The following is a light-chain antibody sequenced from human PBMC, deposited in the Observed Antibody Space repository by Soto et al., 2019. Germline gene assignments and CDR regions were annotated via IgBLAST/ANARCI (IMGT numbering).Light chain of an antibody. J-gene: IGKJ1*01. Sequence: IQMTQPPSTLSASVGDRVTITCRASQRISSWLAWYQQKPGKAPKLLIFDASTLARGVPSRFSGSGSGTDFTLTISSLQPDDFATYYCQQYNTYSRTFGQGTKVDIK. V-gene: IGKV1-5*01. CDR1: QRISSW. CDR3: QQYNTYSRT. CDR2: DAS.